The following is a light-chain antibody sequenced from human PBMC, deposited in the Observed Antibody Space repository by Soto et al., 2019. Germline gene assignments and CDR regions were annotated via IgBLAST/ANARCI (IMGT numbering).Light chain of an antibody. J-gene: IGKJ4*01. V-gene: IGKV3-15*01. CDR2: GAS. Sequence: EIVLTQSPGTLSLSPGERATLSCRASQSVSSKVAWYQQRRGQAPRLLIYGASSRATGIPARFSGSGSGTEFTLTISSLQSEDFAVYYCQQYDSWPPLTFGGGTKVDI. CDR3: QQYDSWPPLT. CDR1: QSVSSK.